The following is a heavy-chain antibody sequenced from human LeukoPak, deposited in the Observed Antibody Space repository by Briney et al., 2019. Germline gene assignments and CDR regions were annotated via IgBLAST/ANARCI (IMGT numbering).Heavy chain of an antibody. J-gene: IGHJ4*02. CDR2: ISYDGSNK. Sequence: GGSLRLSCAASGFTFSSYAMHWVRQAPGKGLEWVAVISYDGSNKYYADSVKGRFTISRDNSKNTLYLQMNSLRAEDTAVYHCAREATYSSGWYPFDYWGQGTLVTVSS. V-gene: IGHV3-30-3*01. CDR3: AREATYSSGWYPFDY. D-gene: IGHD6-19*01. CDR1: GFTFSSYA.